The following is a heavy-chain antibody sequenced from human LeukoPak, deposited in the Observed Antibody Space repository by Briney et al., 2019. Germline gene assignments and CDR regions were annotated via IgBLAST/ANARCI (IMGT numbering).Heavy chain of an antibody. Sequence: SGTLSLTCAVSGGSISSSNWWSGVRQPPGKGLEWIGEIYHSGSTNYNPSLKSRVTISVDKCKNQFSLKLSSVTAADTAVYYCASDTRGAYYYYYGMDVWGQGTTVTVSS. CDR1: GGSISSSNW. V-gene: IGHV4-4*02. CDR2: IYHSGST. J-gene: IGHJ6*02. CDR3: ASDTRGAYYYYYGMDV.